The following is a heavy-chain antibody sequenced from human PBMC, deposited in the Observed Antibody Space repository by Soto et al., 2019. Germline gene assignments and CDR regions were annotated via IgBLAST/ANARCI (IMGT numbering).Heavy chain of an antibody. V-gene: IGHV5-51*01. Sequence: PGESLKISCKGSGYSFTSYWIGWVRQMPGKGLEWMGIIYPGDSDTRYSPSFQGQVTISADKSISTAYLQWSSLKASDTAMYYCARRSGSYYLREVFAFDIWGQGTMVTVSS. D-gene: IGHD1-26*01. J-gene: IGHJ3*02. CDR3: ARRSGSYYLREVFAFDI. CDR1: GYSFTSYW. CDR2: IYPGDSDT.